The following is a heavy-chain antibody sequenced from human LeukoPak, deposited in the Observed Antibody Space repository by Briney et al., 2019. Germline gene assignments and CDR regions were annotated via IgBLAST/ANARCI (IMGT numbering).Heavy chain of an antibody. CDR2: IFHSGIA. V-gene: IGHV4-38-2*01. D-gene: IGHD3-16*02. Sequence: PSETLSVTCAVSNYPITSDYYWVWIRPPPGQGLEGIGQIFHSGIAHYNPSLKSRVTMSGDTSRSQFSVNLNSVTGADTGVYFCGRAGLGTAYNRFYYYMDVWGKGTTVTVSS. CDR3: GRAGLGTAYNRFYYYMDV. CDR1: NYPITSDYY. J-gene: IGHJ6*03.